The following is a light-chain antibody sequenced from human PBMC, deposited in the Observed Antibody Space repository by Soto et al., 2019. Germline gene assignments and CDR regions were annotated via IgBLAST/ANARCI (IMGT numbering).Light chain of an antibody. CDR3: CSYAGSYTYV. J-gene: IGLJ1*01. V-gene: IGLV2-11*01. CDR1: SSVVGGYNY. CDR2: DVS. Sequence: SALTQPRSVSGSPGQSVTLSCTGNSSVVGGYNYVSWYQQHPGKAPKLMIYDVSKRPSGVPDRFSGSKPGNTASLTISGLQAEDEADYYCCSYAGSYTYVFGTGTKVTVL.